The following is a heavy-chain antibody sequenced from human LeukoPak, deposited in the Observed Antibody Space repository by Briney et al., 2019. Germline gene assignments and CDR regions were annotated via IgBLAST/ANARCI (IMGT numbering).Heavy chain of an antibody. J-gene: IGHJ2*01. CDR2: ISGSGGST. V-gene: IGHV3-23*01. D-gene: IGHD3-22*01. CDR3: AREAGGDYHGSSGYYIAGWYFDL. Sequence: GGSLRLSCAASGFTFSSYTMNWVRQAPGKGLEWVSAISGSGGSTYYADSMKGRFTISRDNSKNTLYLQMNSLRAEDTAVFYCAREAGGDYHGSSGYYIAGWYFDLWGRGTLVTVPS. CDR1: GFTFSSYT.